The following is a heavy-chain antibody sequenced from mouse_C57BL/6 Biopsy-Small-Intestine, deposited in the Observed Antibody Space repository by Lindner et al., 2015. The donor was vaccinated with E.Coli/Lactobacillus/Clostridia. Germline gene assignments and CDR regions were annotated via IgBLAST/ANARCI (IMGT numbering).Heavy chain of an antibody. V-gene: IGHV5-17*01. CDR1: GFTFSDYG. D-gene: IGHD2-1*01. Sequence: VQLQESGGGLVKPGGSLKLSCAASGFTFSDYGMHWVRQAPEEGLEWVAHISSGSNTIYYADTVKGRFTISRDNAKRTLFLQMTSLRSEDTAMYYCARGNYGGDYFDYWAKAPLSQSPQ. CDR3: ARGNYGGDYFDY. CDR2: ISSGSNTI. J-gene: IGHJ2*01.